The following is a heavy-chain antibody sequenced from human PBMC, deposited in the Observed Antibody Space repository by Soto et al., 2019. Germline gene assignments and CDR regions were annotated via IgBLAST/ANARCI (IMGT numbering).Heavy chain of an antibody. CDR3: ATWHEREHAFDV. D-gene: IGHD1-1*01. V-gene: IGHV3-53*01. J-gene: IGHJ3*01. CDR2: LYDVDGS. CDR1: GLTISGKKY. Sequence: DVQLVESGGGLIQPGESLRLSCAAFGLTISGKKYVAWVRQAPGKGLEWVSALYDVDGSFYADSVTGRFTTSSDSSKTTIYLQMNDLRPDDTAVYYCATWHEREHAFDVWGQGTTVTISS.